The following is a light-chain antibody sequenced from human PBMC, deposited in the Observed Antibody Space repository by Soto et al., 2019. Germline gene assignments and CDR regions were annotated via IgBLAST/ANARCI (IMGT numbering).Light chain of an antibody. CDR2: DVS. J-gene: IGLJ2*01. V-gene: IGLV2-11*01. Sequence: QSALTQPRSVSGSPGQSVAISCTGSSSDVGGYSFVSWYQHHPGKAPKLMIYDVSKRPSGVPDRFSGSKSGNTASLTISGFQAEDEADYYCCSYAANFVLLGGGTKLTVL. CDR1: SSDVGGYSF. CDR3: CSYAANFVL.